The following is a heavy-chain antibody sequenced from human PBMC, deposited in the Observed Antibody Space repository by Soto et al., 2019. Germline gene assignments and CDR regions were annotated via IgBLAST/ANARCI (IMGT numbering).Heavy chain of an antibody. V-gene: IGHV3-23*01. Sequence: EVQLLESGGGLVQPGGSLRLSCAASGFTFSSYAMSWVRQAPGKGLEWVSAISGSGGSTYYGDSVKGRFTISRDNSKNTLYLQMNSLRAEDTAVYYWAKDHSSVRGVLDYWGQGTLVTVSS. CDR2: ISGSGGST. J-gene: IGHJ4*02. CDR3: AKDHSSVRGVLDY. CDR1: GFTFSSYA. D-gene: IGHD3-10*01.